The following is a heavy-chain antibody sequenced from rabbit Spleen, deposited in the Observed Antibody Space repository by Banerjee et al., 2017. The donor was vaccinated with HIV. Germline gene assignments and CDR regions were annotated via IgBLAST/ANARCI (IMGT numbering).Heavy chain of an antibody. Sequence: QSLEESGGGLVQPEGSLTLTCKASGFSFSSDYDMCWVRQAPGKGLEWIGCINPIFGTTYYANWAKGRFTISKPSSTTVTLQMTSLTGADTATYFCTRGDFCFNLWGPGTLVTVS. CDR3: TRGDFCFNL. V-gene: IGHV1S40*01. CDR1: GFSFSSDYD. D-gene: IGHD4-2*01. CDR2: INPIFGTT. J-gene: IGHJ4*01.